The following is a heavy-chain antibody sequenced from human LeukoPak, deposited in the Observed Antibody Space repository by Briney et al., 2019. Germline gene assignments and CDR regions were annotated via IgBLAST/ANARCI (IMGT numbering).Heavy chain of an antibody. J-gene: IGHJ4*02. CDR3: AKLELEGSQVDY. CDR2: ISGSGGST. V-gene: IGHV3-23*01. D-gene: IGHD1-1*01. Sequence: GGSLRLSCAASGFTFSSYEMNWVRQAPGKGLEWVSAISGSGGSTYYADSVKGRFTISRDNSKNTLYLQMNSLRAEDTAVYYCAKLELEGSQVDYWGQGTLVTVSS. CDR1: GFTFSSYE.